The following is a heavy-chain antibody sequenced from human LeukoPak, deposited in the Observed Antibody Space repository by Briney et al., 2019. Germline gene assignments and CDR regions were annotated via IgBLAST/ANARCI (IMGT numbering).Heavy chain of an antibody. V-gene: IGHV5-51*01. D-gene: IGHD3-16*01. CDR2: IYPGDSDT. J-gene: IGHJ4*02. CDR3: AYGKYYFDY. CDR1: GYRFTSNW. Sequence: GESLKISCQGAGYRFTSNWIAWVRQLPGKGLDWMGIIYPGDSDTRYSPSFQGQVTISADKSISTAYLQWSSLRASDTAIYFCAYGKYYFDYWGQGTLVTVSS.